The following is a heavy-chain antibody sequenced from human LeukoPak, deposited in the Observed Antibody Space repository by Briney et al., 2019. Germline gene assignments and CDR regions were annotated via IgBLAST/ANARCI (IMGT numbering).Heavy chain of an antibody. Sequence: SETLSLTWAVYGGSFSGYYWSWIRQPPGKGLEWIGEINHSGSTNYNPSLKSRVTISVDTPKNQFSLKLSSVTAADTSVYYCVGIAVAGTIPSTNGGQGTLVTVSS. CDR3: VGIAVAGTIPSTN. CDR1: GGSFSGYY. CDR2: INHSGST. V-gene: IGHV4-34*01. D-gene: IGHD6-19*01. J-gene: IGHJ4*02.